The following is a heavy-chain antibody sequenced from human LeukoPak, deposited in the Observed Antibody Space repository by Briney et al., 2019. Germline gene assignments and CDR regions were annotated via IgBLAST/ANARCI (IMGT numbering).Heavy chain of an antibody. CDR3: AKGFVVVVSATQSSWFDP. D-gene: IGHD2-15*01. CDR1: GFTFSIYG. J-gene: IGHJ5*02. V-gene: IGHV3-23*01. CDR2: MSGSGGNT. Sequence: PGGSLRLSCAASGFTFSIYGMSWVRQAPGRGLEWVSAMSGSGGNTYYADSVKGRFTISRDNSKNTLYLKMNSLRAEDTAVYYCAKGFVVVVSATQSSWFDPWGQGTLVTVSS.